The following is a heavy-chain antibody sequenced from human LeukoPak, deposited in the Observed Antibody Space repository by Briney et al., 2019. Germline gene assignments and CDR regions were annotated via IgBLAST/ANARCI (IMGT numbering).Heavy chain of an antibody. J-gene: IGHJ4*02. CDR3: ARGAVIAPQTFDY. V-gene: IGHV4-61*02. CDR2: IYTSGST. Sequence: SETLSLTCTVSGGSISSGSYYWSWIRQPAGKGLEWIGRIYTSGSTNYNPSLKSRVTISVDTSKNQFSLKLSSVTAADTAVYYCARGAVIAPQTFDYWGQGTLVTVSS. CDR1: GGSISSGSYY. D-gene: IGHD2-21*01.